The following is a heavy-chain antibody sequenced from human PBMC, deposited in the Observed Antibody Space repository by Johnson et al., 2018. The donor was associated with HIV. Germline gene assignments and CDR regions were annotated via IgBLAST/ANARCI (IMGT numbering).Heavy chain of an antibody. J-gene: IGHJ3*01. CDR1: GFTFSSYW. D-gene: IGHD6-19*01. Sequence: VQLVESGGGLVQSGGSLRLSCAASGFTFSSYWMHWVRQAPGKGLVWVSRINSDGSSTSYADSVKGRFTISRDNAKNTLYLQMNSLRAEDTAVYYCARKQWLEIPSDAFDVWGQGTMVTVSS. CDR3: ARKQWLEIPSDAFDV. CDR2: INSDGSST. V-gene: IGHV3-74*02.